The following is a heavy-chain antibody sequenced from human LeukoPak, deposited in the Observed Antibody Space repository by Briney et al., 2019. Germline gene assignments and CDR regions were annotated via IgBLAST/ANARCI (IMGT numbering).Heavy chain of an antibody. Sequence: GESLKISCKGSGYSFTSFWIGWVRQAPGKGLEWVSGISGSGGTTYYADSVKGRFTISRDNSKNTPYLQMNYLRAEDTALYYCAKNIAAPTTPFDYWGQGTLVTVSS. CDR1: GYSFTSFW. CDR3: AKNIAAPTTPFDY. J-gene: IGHJ4*02. V-gene: IGHV3-23*01. CDR2: ISGSGGTT. D-gene: IGHD6-13*01.